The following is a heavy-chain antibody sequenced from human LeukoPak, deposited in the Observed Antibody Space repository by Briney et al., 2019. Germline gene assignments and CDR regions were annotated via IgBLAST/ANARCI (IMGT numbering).Heavy chain of an antibody. D-gene: IGHD6-13*01. CDR2: IRSNTYGGST. Sequence: GGSLRLSCAASGFTFSSSWMTWVRQAPGKGLQWVTSIRSNTYGGSTEYVPSVKGRFTISRDDSNSIAYLQMNSLKAEDTAIYYCARVSRGGITASWFDPWGQGTLVTVSS. J-gene: IGHJ5*02. V-gene: IGHV3-49*04. CDR3: ARVSRGGITASWFDP. CDR1: GFTFSSSW.